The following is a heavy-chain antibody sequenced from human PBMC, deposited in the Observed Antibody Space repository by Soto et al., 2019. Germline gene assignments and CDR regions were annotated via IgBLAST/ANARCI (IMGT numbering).Heavy chain of an antibody. CDR2: IYSGGST. J-gene: IGHJ6*02. D-gene: IGHD3-22*01. CDR1: WFTVSSNY. Sequence: WSLRLSCAASWFTVSSNYMSWVRQAPGKGLEWVSVIYSGGSTYYADPVKGRFTISRDNSKNTLYLQMNSLRAEDTAVYYCARSRYYYDSSGYSRYYYYGMDVWGQGTTVTVSS. V-gene: IGHV3-53*01. CDR3: ARSRYYYDSSGYSRYYYYGMDV.